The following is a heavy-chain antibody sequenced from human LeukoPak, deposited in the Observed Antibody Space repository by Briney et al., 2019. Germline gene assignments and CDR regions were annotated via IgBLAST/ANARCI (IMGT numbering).Heavy chain of an antibody. V-gene: IGHV4-61*08. CDR1: GGSISSGGYY. D-gene: IGHD2-8*01. CDR3: ARHSSCTNGVCYTGFDY. CDR2: IYYSGST. Sequence: PSETLSLTCAVSGGSISSGGYYWSWIRQPPGKGLEWIGYIYYSGSTNYNPSLKSRVTISVDTSKNQFSLKLSSVTAADTAVYYCARHSSCTNGVCYTGFDYWGQGTLVTVSS. J-gene: IGHJ4*02.